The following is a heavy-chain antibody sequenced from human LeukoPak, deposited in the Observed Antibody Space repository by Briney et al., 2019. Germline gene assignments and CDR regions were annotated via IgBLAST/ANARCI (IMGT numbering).Heavy chain of an antibody. D-gene: IGHD6-19*01. J-gene: IGHJ4*02. Sequence: PGGSLRLSCAASGFTFSSYVMHWVRQAPGKGLEWVAVIWSDGSNKYYADSVEGRFTISRDNSKNTLYLQMNTLRAEDTAVYYCARAPVAASYYFDFWGQGTLVTVSS. V-gene: IGHV3-33*01. CDR1: GFTFSSYV. CDR3: ARAPVAASYYFDF. CDR2: IWSDGSNK.